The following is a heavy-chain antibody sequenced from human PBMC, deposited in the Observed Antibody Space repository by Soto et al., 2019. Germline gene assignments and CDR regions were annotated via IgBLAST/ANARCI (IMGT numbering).Heavy chain of an antibody. CDR2: IHSKTDGGTI. CDR3: TTKPTTSVTQFDY. CDR1: GFTFSNAW. J-gene: IGHJ4*02. V-gene: IGHV3-15*01. D-gene: IGHD4-17*01. Sequence: GGSLRLSCAASGFTFSNAWMTWVRQAPGKGLEWVGRIHSKTDGGTIEYAAPVKGRFTISRDDSKNTLYLQMNSLKTEDTAVYYCTTKPTTSVTQFDYWGQGTPVPVYS.